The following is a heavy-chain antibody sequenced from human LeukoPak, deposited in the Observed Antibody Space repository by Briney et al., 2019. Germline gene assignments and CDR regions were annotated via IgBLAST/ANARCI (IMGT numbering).Heavy chain of an antibody. D-gene: IGHD6-13*01. V-gene: IGHV5-51*01. CDR2: IYPGDSDT. CDR1: GYSFTSYC. Sequence: HGESLKISCKGSGYSFTSYCIGWVRQIPGKGLEWMGIIYPGDSDTRYSPSLQGQVTISADKSISTANLQWSSLKASDTAMYYCARHVWDGQQLGIDYWGQGTLVTVSS. J-gene: IGHJ4*02. CDR3: ARHVWDGQQLGIDY.